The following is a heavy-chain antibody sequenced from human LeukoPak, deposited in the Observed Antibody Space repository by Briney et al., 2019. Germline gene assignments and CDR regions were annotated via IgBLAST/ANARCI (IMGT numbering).Heavy chain of an antibody. V-gene: IGHV4-34*01. Sequence: SETLSLTCAVYGGSFSGYYWSWIRQPPGKGLEWIGEINHSGSTNYNPSLKSRVTISVDKSKNQFSLKLSSVTAADTAVYYCAHSTPGTWFDPWGQGTLVTVSS. CDR2: INHSGST. CDR3: AHSTPGTWFDP. CDR1: GGSFSGYY. D-gene: IGHD1-14*01. J-gene: IGHJ5*02.